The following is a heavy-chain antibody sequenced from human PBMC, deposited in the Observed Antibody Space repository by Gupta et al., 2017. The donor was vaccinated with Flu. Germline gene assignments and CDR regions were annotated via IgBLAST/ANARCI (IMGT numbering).Heavy chain of an antibody. D-gene: IGHD3-16*01. CDR3: ARDRAGELVDY. V-gene: IGHV1-3*01. Sequence: QVHLVQSGAEVKKPGASVKVSCMDSGYTFTTYALNWVRQVPGQRLEWLGWINAGNGNTRYSQKFQGRVTITRDTSASTVYMELTSLRSEDTALYYCARDRAGELVDYWGQGTLVTVSS. CDR1: GYTFTTYA. J-gene: IGHJ4*02. CDR2: INAGNGNT.